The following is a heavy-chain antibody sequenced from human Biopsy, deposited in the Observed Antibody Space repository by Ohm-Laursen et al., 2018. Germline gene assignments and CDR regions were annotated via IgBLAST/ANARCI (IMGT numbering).Heavy chain of an antibody. CDR1: AGTFINYA. CDR2: IIPMFGTA. V-gene: IGHV1-69*01. J-gene: IGHJ4*02. Sequence: SSVKASCKASAGTFINYAISWVRQAPGQGLEWMGGIIPMFGTANYAQMFQGRVTISADESTGTSYMELSSLTTEDTAIYYCARGPHSGSHSCFDYWGRGTLVTVSS. D-gene: IGHD1-26*01. CDR3: ARGPHSGSHSCFDY.